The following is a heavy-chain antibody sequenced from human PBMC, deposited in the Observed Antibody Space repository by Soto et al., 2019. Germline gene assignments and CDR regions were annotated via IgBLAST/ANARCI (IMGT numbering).Heavy chain of an antibody. V-gene: IGHV4-31*03. CDR1: GGSMSSGGYY. Sequence: QVQLQESGPGLVKPSQTLFLTCTVSGGSMSSGGYYWSWIRQHPGKGLEWIGYIHYSGSTSHNPSLKSRVTISVDTPKNKFSLKLRSVTAADTAVYYCARSVTPWGQGTLVTVSS. CDR2: IHYSGST. D-gene: IGHD3-10*01. CDR3: ARSVTP. J-gene: IGHJ5*02.